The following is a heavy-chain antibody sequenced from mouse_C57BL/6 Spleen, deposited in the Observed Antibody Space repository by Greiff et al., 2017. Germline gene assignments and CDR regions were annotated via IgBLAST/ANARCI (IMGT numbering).Heavy chain of an antibody. V-gene: IGHV1-74*01. CDR3: ATSYDYGSSYDYYAMDY. J-gene: IGHJ4*01. Sequence: QVQLQQPGAELVKPGASVKVSCKASGYTFTSYWMHWVKQRPGQGLEWIGRIHPSDSDTNYNHKFKGKATLTVDKSSSTAYMQLSSLTSEDSAVYYCATSYDYGSSYDYYAMDYWGQGTSVTVSS. CDR2: IHPSDSDT. D-gene: IGHD1-1*01. CDR1: GYTFTSYW.